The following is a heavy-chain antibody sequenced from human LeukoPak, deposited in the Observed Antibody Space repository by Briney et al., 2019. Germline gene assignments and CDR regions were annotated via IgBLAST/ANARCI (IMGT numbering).Heavy chain of an antibody. V-gene: IGHV1-2*06. D-gene: IGHD6-13*01. CDR1: GYTFTGYY. J-gene: IGHJ4*02. Sequence: ASVKVSCKASGYTFTGYYMHWVRQAPGQGLEWMGRINPNSGGTNYAQKFQGRVTMTRDTSISTAYMELSGLRSDDTAVYYCARDLIAIGAAAGKPDYWGQGTLVTVSS. CDR3: ARDLIAIGAAAGKPDY. CDR2: INPNSGGT.